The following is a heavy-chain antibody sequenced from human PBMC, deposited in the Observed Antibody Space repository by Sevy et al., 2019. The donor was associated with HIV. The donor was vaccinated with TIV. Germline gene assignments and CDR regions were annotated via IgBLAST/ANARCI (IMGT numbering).Heavy chain of an antibody. CDR1: GFTFSDYY. CDR3: ARRAPDYDDSSGYLDV. D-gene: IGHD3-22*01. Sequence: GGSLRLSCAASGFTFSDYYMSWIRQAPGKGLEWVSYISSSGSTIYYADSVKGRFTISRDSAKNSLYLQMNSLRAEDTAVYYCARRAPDYDDSSGYLDVWGQGTTVTVSS. J-gene: IGHJ6*02. V-gene: IGHV3-11*04. CDR2: ISSSGSTI.